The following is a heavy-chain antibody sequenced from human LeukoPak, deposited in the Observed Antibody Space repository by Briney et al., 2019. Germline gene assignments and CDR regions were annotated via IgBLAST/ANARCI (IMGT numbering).Heavy chain of an antibody. J-gene: IGHJ5*02. CDR2: INPNDVTT. V-gene: IGHV1-46*01. CDR1: GNAFTYYY. Sequence: GASVSVSCKTPGNAFTYYYIHWVRQAPGQGLEWMGGINPNDVTTNYAQKFQGRVTITTDESTSTAYMELSSLRSEDTAVYYCARGAPIVVVPAAIGDNWFDPWGQGTLVTVSS. CDR3: ARGAPIVVVPAAIGDNWFDP. D-gene: IGHD2-2*01.